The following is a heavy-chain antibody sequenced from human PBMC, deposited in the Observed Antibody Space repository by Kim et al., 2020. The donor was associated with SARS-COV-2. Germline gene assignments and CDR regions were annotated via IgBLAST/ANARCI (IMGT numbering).Heavy chain of an antibody. CDR1: GFTFSSYS. CDR3: ARDYYDSSGHRSPYYYYGMDV. V-gene: IGHV3-48*02. J-gene: IGHJ6*02. CDR2: ISSSSSTI. D-gene: IGHD3-22*01. Sequence: GGSLRLSCAASGFTFSSYSMNWVRQAPGKGLEWVSYISSSSSTIYYADSVKGRFTISRDNAKNSLYLQMNSLRDEDTAVYYCARDYYDSSGHRSPYYYYGMDVWGQGTTVTVSS.